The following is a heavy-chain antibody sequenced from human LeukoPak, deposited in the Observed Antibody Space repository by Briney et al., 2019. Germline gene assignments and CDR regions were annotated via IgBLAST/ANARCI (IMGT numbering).Heavy chain of an antibody. CDR2: IYYSGST. V-gene: IGHV4-59*13. CDR3: ARDRRYCSGGSCYSPEYYYGMDV. CDR1: GGSISSYY. D-gene: IGHD2-15*01. J-gene: IGHJ6*02. Sequence: SETLSLTCTVSGGSISSYYWSWIRRPPGKGLEWIGYIYYSGSTNYNPSLKSRVTISVDTSKNQFSLKLSSVTAADTAVYYCARDRRYCSGGSCYSPEYYYGMDVWGQGTTVTVSS.